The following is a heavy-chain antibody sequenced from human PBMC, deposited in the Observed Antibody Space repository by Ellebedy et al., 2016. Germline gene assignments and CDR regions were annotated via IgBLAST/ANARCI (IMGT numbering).Heavy chain of an antibody. CDR2: ISYDGSDT. CDR3: ARDLNIAVPPYGMDV. Sequence: GGSLRLSXVVSGFTFSSHGIHWVRQAPGKGLEWVAVISYDGSDTYYAESVKGRFTISRDNSKNTVSLQMNSLSGEDTAVYYCARDLNIAVPPYGMDVWGQGTAVTVSS. D-gene: IGHD6-19*01. J-gene: IGHJ6*02. V-gene: IGHV3-30*03. CDR1: GFTFSSHG.